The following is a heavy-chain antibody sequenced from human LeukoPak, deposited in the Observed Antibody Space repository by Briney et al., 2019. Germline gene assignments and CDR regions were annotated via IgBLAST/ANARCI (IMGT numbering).Heavy chain of an antibody. CDR2: ISSSGGST. CDR3: AKGTRHLDWLSKFDY. CDR1: GFTFSTYA. Sequence: GGSLRLSCAASGFTFSTYAMSWVRQAPGKGLEWVSAISSSGGSTYYVDSVKGRFTISRDNYKNTLFLQMNSLRAEDTAVYYCAKGTRHLDWLSKFDYWGQGTLVTVSS. D-gene: IGHD3-9*01. J-gene: IGHJ4*02. V-gene: IGHV3-23*01.